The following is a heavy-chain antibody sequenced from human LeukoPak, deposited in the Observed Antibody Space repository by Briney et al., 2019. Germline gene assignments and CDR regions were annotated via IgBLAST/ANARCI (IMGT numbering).Heavy chain of an antibody. J-gene: IGHJ6*03. CDR3: ARFPQTGTTRYYYYMDV. CDR1: GGSFSAYY. V-gene: IGHV4-34*01. Sequence: SETLSLTCAVYGGSFSAYYWSWIRQPPGKGLEWIGEINHSGSTNYNPSLKSRVTISVDTSKNQFSLKLSSVTAADTAVYYCARFPQTGTTRYYYYMDVWGKGTTVTVS. D-gene: IGHD1-1*01. CDR2: INHSGST.